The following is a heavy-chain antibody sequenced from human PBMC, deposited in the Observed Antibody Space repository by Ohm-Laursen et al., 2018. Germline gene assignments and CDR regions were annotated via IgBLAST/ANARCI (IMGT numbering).Heavy chain of an antibody. CDR2: IYYSGHT. J-gene: IGHJ3*02. D-gene: IGHD4-11*01. Sequence: SETLSLTCTVSGGSISSDSYYWGWIRQPPGKGLEWIGSIYYSGHTYYNPSLESRVTISLDMSKNQFSLRLRSLTAADTAVYYCARIRENYSPYDAFDIWGPGTMVTVSS. V-gene: IGHV4-39*07. CDR1: GGSISSDSYY. CDR3: ARIRENYSPYDAFDI.